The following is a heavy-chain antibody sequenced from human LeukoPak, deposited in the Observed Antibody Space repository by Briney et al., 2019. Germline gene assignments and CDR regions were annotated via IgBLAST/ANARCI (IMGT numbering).Heavy chain of an antibody. CDR1: GGSFSGYY. CDR3: ARMGYCSSTNCYGGGDFDS. Sequence: SETLSLTCAVYGGSFSGYYWSWIRQPPGKGLEWIGEINHSGSTNYNPSLKSRVSLSVDTSKNQFSLKLSSVTAADTAVYYCARMGYCSSTNCYGGGDFDSWGQGTLATVSS. CDR2: INHSGST. D-gene: IGHD2-2*01. J-gene: IGHJ4*02. V-gene: IGHV4-34*01.